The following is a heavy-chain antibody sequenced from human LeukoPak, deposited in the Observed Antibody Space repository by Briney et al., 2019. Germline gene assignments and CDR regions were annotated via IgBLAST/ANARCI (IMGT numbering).Heavy chain of an antibody. CDR3: ARRTGSYFGQFDS. J-gene: IGHJ4*02. V-gene: IGHV4-61*02. CDR2: ISSSGSA. CDR1: GDSISSGDYY. Sequence: SQTLSLTCTVSGDSISSGDYYWSWIRQPAGKGLEWIGRISSSGSANYNPSLKSRITISVDTSKNKFSLRLRSVTAADTAIYYCARRTGSYFGQFDSWGQGTLVTVSS. D-gene: IGHD3-10*01.